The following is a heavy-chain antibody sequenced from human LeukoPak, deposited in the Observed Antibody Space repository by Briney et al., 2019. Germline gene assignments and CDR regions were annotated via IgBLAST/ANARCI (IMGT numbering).Heavy chain of an antibody. CDR2: TYYRSKWYN. V-gene: IGHV6-1*01. J-gene: IGHJ4*02. CDR1: GDSVSSNSAA. CDR3: AREVLEWWNYFDF. D-gene: IGHD3-3*01. Sequence: SQTLSLTCAISGDSVSSNSAAWNWIRQSPSRGLEWLGRTYYRSKWYNDYAAFVRSRITINPDTSKNQFSLQLDSVTPEDTAVYYCAREVLEWWNYFDFWGQGTLVTVSS.